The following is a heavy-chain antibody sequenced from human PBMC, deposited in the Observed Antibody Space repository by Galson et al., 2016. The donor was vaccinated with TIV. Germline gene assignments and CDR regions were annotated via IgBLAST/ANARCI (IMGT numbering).Heavy chain of an antibody. CDR2: INPSDGGT. J-gene: IGHJ4*02. Sequence: SVKVSCKASGYTLTRYYIHWLRQAPGQGLEWMGIINPSDGGTTYAPKFQGRVTMTRDTSTATVSMELSGLRSEDTAIYYCARRFYFDYWGQGTLVTVSS. CDR3: ARRFYFDY. V-gene: IGHV1-46*01. CDR1: GYTLTRYY.